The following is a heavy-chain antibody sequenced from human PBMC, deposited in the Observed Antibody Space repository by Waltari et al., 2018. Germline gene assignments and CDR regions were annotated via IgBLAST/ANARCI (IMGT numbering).Heavy chain of an antibody. D-gene: IGHD3-22*01. V-gene: IGHV4-38-2*01. CDR3: ASSPSTYYYVSSGFLGWFDP. CDR2: IYHSVGT. J-gene: IGHJ5*02. CDR1: GYSISSGYY. Sequence: QVQLQESGPGLVKPSETLSLTCAVSGYSISSGYYWGWIRQPPGKGLEWIGSIYHSVGTYYNPSLKSRFTISVDTSKNRFSLKLSSVTAADTAVYYCASSPSTYYYVSSGFLGWFDPWGQEPWSPSPQ.